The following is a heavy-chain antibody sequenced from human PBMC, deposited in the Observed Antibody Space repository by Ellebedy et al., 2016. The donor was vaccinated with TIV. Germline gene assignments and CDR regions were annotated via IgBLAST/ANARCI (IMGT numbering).Heavy chain of an antibody. CDR2: ISGSGGNT. CDR1: GVTVSTNY. CDR3: ARNTVGVGPTFDI. J-gene: IGHJ3*02. Sequence: PGGSLRLSCAAAGVTVSTNYMSWVRQVPGKGLEWVSSISGSGGNTYYADSVKGRFTISRDNSKDTLYLKVNSLRAEDTAVYYCARNTVGVGPTFDIWGQGTMVTVSS. V-gene: IGHV3-23*01. D-gene: IGHD4-23*01.